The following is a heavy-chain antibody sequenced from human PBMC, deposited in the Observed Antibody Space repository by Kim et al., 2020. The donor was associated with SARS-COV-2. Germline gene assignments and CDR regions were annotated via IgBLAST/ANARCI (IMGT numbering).Heavy chain of an antibody. CDR3: ASPDTAKGGGFDY. CDR1: GFTFSSYA. CDR2: IYSGGSST. J-gene: IGHJ4*02. Sequence: GGSLRLSCAASGFTFSSYAMSWVRQAPGKGLEWVSVIYSGGSSTYYADSVKGRFTISRDNSKNTLYLQMNSLRAEDTAVYYCASPDTAKGGGFDYWGQGTLVTVSS. V-gene: IGHV3-23*03. D-gene: IGHD5-18*01.